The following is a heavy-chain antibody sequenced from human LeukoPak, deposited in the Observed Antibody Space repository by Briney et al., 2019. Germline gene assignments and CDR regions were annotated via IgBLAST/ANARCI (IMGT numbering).Heavy chain of an antibody. CDR1: GFTFSSYS. V-gene: IGHV3-48*01. CDR2: ISSSSSTI. J-gene: IGHJ4*02. D-gene: IGHD3-22*01. Sequence: GGSLRLSCAASGFTFSSYSMNWVRQAPGKGLEWVSYISSSSSTIYYADSVKGRFTISRDNAKNSLYLQMNSLRAEDTAVYYCAREDYYYDSSGYYYWGQGTLVTVSS. CDR3: AREDYYYDSSGYYY.